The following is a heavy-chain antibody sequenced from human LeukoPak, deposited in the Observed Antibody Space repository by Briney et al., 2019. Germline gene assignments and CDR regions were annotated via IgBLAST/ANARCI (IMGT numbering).Heavy chain of an antibody. J-gene: IGHJ4*02. D-gene: IGHD3-3*01. CDR2: IKQDGSDK. CDR3: ARDRSSDFWSGYYTNYFDY. CDR1: GFTFSTNW. V-gene: IGHV3-7*01. Sequence: GSLRLSCAASGFTFSTNWMFWVRQAPGKGLEWVANIKQDGSDKYYVDSVKGRFTISRDNAKNSLYLQMNNLRAEDTAVYYCARDRSSDFWSGYYTNYFDYWGQGTLVTVSS.